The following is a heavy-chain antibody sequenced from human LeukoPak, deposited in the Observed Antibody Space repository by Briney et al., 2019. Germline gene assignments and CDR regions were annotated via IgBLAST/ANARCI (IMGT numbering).Heavy chain of an antibody. CDR2: ISSSSSYI. CDR1: GFTFSSYS. J-gene: IGHJ4*02. D-gene: IGHD5-18*01. V-gene: IGHV3-21*01. Sequence: GGSLRLSCAASGFTFSSYSMNWGRQAPGKGLEWVSSISSSSSYIYYADSVKGRFTISRDNAKNSLYLQMNSLRAEDTAVYYCARADTAMAAADYWGQGTLVTVSS. CDR3: ARADTAMAAADY.